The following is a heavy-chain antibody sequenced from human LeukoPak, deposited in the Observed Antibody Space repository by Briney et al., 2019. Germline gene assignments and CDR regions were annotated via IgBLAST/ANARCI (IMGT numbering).Heavy chain of an antibody. V-gene: IGHV1-69*13. CDR2: IIPIFGTA. D-gene: IGHD3-22*01. J-gene: IGHJ4*02. Sequence: EASVKVSCKASGGTFSSYAISWVRQAPGQGLEWMGGIIPIFGTANYAQKFQGRVTITADESTSTAYMELSSLRSEDTAVYYCAREGSDYYDSSGYGPFDYWGQGTLVTVSS. CDR1: GGTFSSYA. CDR3: AREGSDYYDSSGYGPFDY.